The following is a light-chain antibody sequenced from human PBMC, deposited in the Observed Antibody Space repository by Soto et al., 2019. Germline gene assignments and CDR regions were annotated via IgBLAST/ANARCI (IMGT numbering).Light chain of an antibody. J-gene: IGKJ1*01. CDR3: QQYNNWTPT. Sequence: EIVMTQSPATLSVSPGERVTLSCRASQSVRSNLAWYQQKPGQAPRLLIYGVSTRATGIPARFSGSGSGTEFTLTISSPQSEDFAVYWCQQYNNWTPTFGQGTKVDIK. CDR1: QSVRSN. CDR2: GVS. V-gene: IGKV3-15*01.